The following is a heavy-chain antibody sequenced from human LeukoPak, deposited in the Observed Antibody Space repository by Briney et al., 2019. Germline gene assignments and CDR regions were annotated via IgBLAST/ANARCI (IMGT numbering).Heavy chain of an antibody. CDR1: GYTFTYYY. CDR3: ARDGYDRDYYYYMDV. Sequence: GASVKVSCKASGYTFTYYYMHWVRQAPGQGLEWMGWINPNSGGTNYAQKFQGRVTMTRDTSISTAYMELSRLRSDDTAVYYCARDGYDRDYYYYMDVWGKGTTVTISS. D-gene: IGHD3-22*01. J-gene: IGHJ6*03. CDR2: INPNSGGT. V-gene: IGHV1-2*02.